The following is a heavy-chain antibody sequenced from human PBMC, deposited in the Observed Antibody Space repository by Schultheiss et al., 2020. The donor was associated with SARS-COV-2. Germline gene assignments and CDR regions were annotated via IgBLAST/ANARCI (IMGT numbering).Heavy chain of an antibody. CDR1: GFTFSSYG. CDR2: LYSGGAT. D-gene: IGHD3-10*01. Sequence: GESLKISCAASGFTFSSYGMHWVRQAPGRGLEWVSALYSGGATYYADSVKGRFSISRDISKNTVYLQMNRLRVEDTAVYYCARPMGRSYGMDVWGQGTTVTVSS. CDR3: ARPMGRSYGMDV. V-gene: IGHV3-53*01. J-gene: IGHJ6*02.